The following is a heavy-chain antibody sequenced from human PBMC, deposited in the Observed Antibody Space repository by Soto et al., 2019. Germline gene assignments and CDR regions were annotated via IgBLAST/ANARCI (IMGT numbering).Heavy chain of an antibody. D-gene: IGHD4-17*01. Sequence: ASVKVSCKASGYTFTSYGISWVRQAPGQGLEWMGWISAYNGNTNYAQKLQGRVTMTTDTSTSTAYMELRSLRSDDTAVYYCARDWTVYGDYEGYDYWGQGTLVTVSS. CDR3: ARDWTVYGDYEGYDY. V-gene: IGHV1-18*01. CDR1: GYTFTSYG. CDR2: ISAYNGNT. J-gene: IGHJ4*02.